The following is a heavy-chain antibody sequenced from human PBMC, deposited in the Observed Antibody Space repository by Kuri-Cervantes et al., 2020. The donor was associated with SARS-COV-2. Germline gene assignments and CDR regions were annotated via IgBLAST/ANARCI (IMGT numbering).Heavy chain of an antibody. J-gene: IGHJ3*02. CDR3: AREFDSSGYYYAGDAFDI. D-gene: IGHD3-22*01. V-gene: IGHV3-30*02. CDR1: GFTFSSYG. Sequence: GGSLRLSCAASGFTFSSYGMHWVRQAPGKGLEWVAFIRYDGSNKYYADSVKGRFTISRDNSKNSLYLQMNSLRAEDTAVYYCAREFDSSGYYYAGDAFDIWGQGTMVTVSS. CDR2: IRYDGSNK.